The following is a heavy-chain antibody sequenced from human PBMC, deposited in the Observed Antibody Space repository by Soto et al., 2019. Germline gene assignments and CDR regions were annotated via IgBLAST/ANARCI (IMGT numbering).Heavy chain of an antibody. D-gene: IGHD2-21*02. V-gene: IGHV3-11*01. Sequence: GGSLRLSCAASGFTFSDYYMSWIRQAPGKGLEWVSYISSSGSTIYYADSVKGRFTISRDNAKNSLCLQMNSLRAEDTAVYYCASSYCGGDCYGNDYWGQGTLVSVSS. CDR2: ISSSGSTI. CDR1: GFTFSDYY. J-gene: IGHJ4*02. CDR3: ASSYCGGDCYGNDY.